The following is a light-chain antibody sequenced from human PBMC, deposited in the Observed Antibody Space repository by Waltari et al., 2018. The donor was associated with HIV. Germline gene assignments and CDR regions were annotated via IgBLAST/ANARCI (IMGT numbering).Light chain of an antibody. CDR1: NSNIGSRY. J-gene: IGLJ2*01. CDR2: DDN. CDR3: ATWDKSLNIVL. Sequence: QSVLTQSPSVSAAPVPKVTISCSGSNSNIGSRYVTWYQHLPGPAPNVHIYDDNERPSGIPDRFSGSKSGTSATLGITGLQTGDEAEYYCATWDKSLNIVLFGGGTKVTVL. V-gene: IGLV1-51*01.